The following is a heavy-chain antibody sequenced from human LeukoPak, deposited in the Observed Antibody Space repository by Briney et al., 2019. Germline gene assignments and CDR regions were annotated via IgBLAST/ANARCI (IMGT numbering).Heavy chain of an antibody. V-gene: IGHV3-53*01. J-gene: IGHJ4*02. Sequence: GGSLRLSCVVSGFTVSNNYMSWVRQAPRKGLEWVSLIYGGGSTYYADSVKGRFTISRDNSKNTVYLQMNSLRAEDTAMYYCARRDDHNGRDYWGQGTLVTVSS. CDR1: GFTVSNNY. D-gene: IGHD5-24*01. CDR3: ARRDDHNGRDY. CDR2: IYGGGST.